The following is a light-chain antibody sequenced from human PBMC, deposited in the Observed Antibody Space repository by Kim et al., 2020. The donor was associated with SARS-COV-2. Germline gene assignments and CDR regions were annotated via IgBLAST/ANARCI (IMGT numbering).Light chain of an antibody. Sequence: EIVLTQSPGTLSLSPGERATLSCRASQSVSSSYLAWHQQKPGQAPRLLIYGASTRATGIPARFSGSGSGTEFTLTISSLQSEDFAVYYCQQYNNWPGTFGQGTKVDIK. J-gene: IGKJ1*01. CDR2: GAS. CDR3: QQYNNWPGT. V-gene: IGKV3-15*01. CDR1: QSVSSSY.